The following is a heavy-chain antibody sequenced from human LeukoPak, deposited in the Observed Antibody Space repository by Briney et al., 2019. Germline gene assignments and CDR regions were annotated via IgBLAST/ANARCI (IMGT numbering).Heavy chain of an antibody. V-gene: IGHV4-59*12. J-gene: IGHJ5*02. CDR2: IFYSGST. CDR3: ARDPLASRVP. D-gene: IGHD3-3*02. Sequence: SETLSLTCTVSGGSITSYYWSWIRQPPGKGLEWIGFIFYSGSTNYNPSLKSRATVSVDTSKNQFSLKLSSVTAADTAVYYCARDPLASRVPWGQGTLVTVSS. CDR1: GGSITSYY.